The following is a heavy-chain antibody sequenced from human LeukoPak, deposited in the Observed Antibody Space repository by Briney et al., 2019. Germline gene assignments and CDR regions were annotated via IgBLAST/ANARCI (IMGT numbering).Heavy chain of an antibody. V-gene: IGHV3-33*01. CDR2: IWFDGSNK. Sequence: SGGSLRLSCEASGFSFSTYGMHWVRQAPGKGLEWVALIWFDGSNKHYADSVKGRFTISRDNSKNTMYLQMDSLRAEDTAVYYCARVVSYYGSSYRLLDLWGRGTLVTVSS. J-gene: IGHJ2*01. CDR1: GFSFSTYG. D-gene: IGHD3-10*01. CDR3: ARVVSYYGSSYRLLDL.